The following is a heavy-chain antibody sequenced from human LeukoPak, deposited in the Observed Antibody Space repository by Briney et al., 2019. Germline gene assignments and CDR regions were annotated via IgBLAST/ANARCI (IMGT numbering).Heavy chain of an antibody. CDR2: VIWNGGRT. D-gene: IGHD1-1*01. CDR3: ARDHNWNEYFDY. J-gene: IGHJ4*02. Sequence: GGSLRLSCAASGFTFDDYYMSWARHPPGEGLVWVFGVIWNGGRTGYADSVKGRFTISRDNAKNSLYLQMNSLRAEDTALYYCARDHNWNEYFDYWGQGTLVTVSS. V-gene: IGHV3-20*04. CDR1: GFTFDDYY.